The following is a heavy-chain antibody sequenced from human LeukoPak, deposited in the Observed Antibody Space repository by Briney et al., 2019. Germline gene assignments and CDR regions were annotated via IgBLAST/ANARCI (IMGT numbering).Heavy chain of an antibody. CDR3: ERGREGPADYYGMNV. D-gene: IGHD1-26*01. V-gene: IGHV4-34*01. Sequence: SETLSLTCAVYGGSFSGYYWSWIRQPPGKGLEWIGEVNHSGSTNYNPSLKSRVTISVDTSKNQFSLKLSSVTAADTAVYYCERGREGPADYYGMNVWGKGTRVTVSS. CDR2: VNHSGST. J-gene: IGHJ6*04. CDR1: GGSFSGYY.